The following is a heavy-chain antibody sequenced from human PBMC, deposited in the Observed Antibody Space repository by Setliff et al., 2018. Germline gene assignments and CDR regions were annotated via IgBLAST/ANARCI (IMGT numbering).Heavy chain of an antibody. CDR2: IYYSGDT. CDR3: ARASVVHAIAVGY. V-gene: IGHV4-39*01. CDR1: GGSMITNDYF. D-gene: IGHD2-15*01. J-gene: IGHJ4*02. Sequence: SETLSLTCTVSGGSMITNDYFWGWIRQPPGTGLEWIGSIYYSGDTYYNPSLKSRVTMSVDTSKNQFSLNLTSVTAADTAVYYCARASVVHAIAVGYWGQGTLVTVSS.